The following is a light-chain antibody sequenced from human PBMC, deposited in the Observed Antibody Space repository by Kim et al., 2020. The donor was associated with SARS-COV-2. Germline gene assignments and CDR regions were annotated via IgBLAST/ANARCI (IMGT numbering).Light chain of an antibody. Sequence: APGKTARITCGGNNIGSETVHWYQQMPGQAPVLVIYYDSHRPSGIPDRFSGSNSGGTATLTISRVEAGDEADYYCHGWESRSNQGVFGGGTQLTVL. J-gene: IGLJ3*02. CDR3: HGWESRSNQGV. CDR2: YDS. V-gene: IGLV3-21*01. CDR1: NIGSET.